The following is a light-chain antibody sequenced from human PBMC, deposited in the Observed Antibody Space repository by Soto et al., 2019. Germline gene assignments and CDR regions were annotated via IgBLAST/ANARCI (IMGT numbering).Light chain of an antibody. CDR3: QQFSSYPLT. CDR2: DAS. CDR1: QSISNY. J-gene: IGKJ4*01. V-gene: IGKV3-20*01. Sequence: TQSPTSLSASTGDRVTITCRASQSISNYLNWYQQKPGQAPRLLIYDASSRATGIPDRFSGGGPGTDFTLTISRLEPEDFAVYYCQQFSSYPLTFGGGTKVDIK.